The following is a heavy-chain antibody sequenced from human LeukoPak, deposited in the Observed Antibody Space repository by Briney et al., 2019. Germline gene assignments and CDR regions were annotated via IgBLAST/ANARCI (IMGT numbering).Heavy chain of an antibody. V-gene: IGHV3-33*01. CDR2: IWYDGSNK. CDR1: GFTFSSYG. Sequence: SGGSLRLSCAASGFTFSSYGMPWVRQAPGQGLEWVAVIWYDGSNKYYADSVKGRFTISRDNSKNTLYLQMNSLRAEYTAVYYCARGSYSSGWYVFDYWGQGTLVTVSS. CDR3: ARGSYSSGWYVFDY. J-gene: IGHJ4*02. D-gene: IGHD6-19*01.